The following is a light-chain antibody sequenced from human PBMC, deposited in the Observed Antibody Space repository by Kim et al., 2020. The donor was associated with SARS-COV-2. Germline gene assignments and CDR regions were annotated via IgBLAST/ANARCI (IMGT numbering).Light chain of an antibody. CDR2: SND. CDR1: SSNLGTNT. CDR3: AAWDDSLNGWV. J-gene: IGLJ3*02. V-gene: IGLV1-44*01. Sequence: GQRVTVTCSGSSSNLGTNTVTWYHQFPGTAPKLLISSNDQRPSGVPDRFSGSKSGTSASLAISGLQSEDEVDYYCAAWDDSLNGWVFGGGTQLTVL.